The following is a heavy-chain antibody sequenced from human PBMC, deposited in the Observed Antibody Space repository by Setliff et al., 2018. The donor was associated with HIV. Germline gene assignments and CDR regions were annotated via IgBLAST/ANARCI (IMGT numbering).Heavy chain of an antibody. J-gene: IGHJ4*02. D-gene: IGHD2-15*01. V-gene: IGHV1-69*05. CDR3: ARDGGGSGLGFDF. CDR2: IIPIFGTA. Sequence: SVKVSCKASGGTFSSYAISWVRQAPGQGLEWMGGIIPIFGTANYAQKFQGRVTITTDESTSTAYMELRSGTAADTALYYCARDGGGSGLGFDFWGQGSLVTAPQ. CDR1: GGTFSSYA.